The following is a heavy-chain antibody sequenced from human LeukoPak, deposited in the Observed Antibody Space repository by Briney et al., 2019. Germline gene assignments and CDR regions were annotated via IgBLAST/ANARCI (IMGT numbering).Heavy chain of an antibody. V-gene: IGHV3-53*04. CDR2: IYSGGST. Sequence: GSLRLSFPASGFTVISNYMSWVRPAPGKGLAWVSVIYSGGSTYYADSVKGRFNISRHNPKNTLYLQMNSVRAEDTAVYYCARCPYGYFDYWGQGTLVTVSS. CDR3: ARCPYGYFDY. D-gene: IGHD3-10*01. CDR1: GFTVISNY. J-gene: IGHJ4*02.